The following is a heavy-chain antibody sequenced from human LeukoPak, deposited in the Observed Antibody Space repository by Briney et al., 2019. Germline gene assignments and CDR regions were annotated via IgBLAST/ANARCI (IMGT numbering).Heavy chain of an antibody. J-gene: IGHJ3*02. V-gene: IGHV3-30-3*01. CDR3: ARDRRDGYNPRGAFDI. Sequence: GGSLRLSCAASGFTFSSYAMHWVRQAPGKGLEWVAVISYDGSNKYYADSVKGRFTISRDNSKNTLYLQMNSLRAEDTAVYYCARDRRDGYNPRGAFDIWGQGTMVTVSS. CDR2: ISYDGSNK. CDR1: GFTFSSYA. D-gene: IGHD5-24*01.